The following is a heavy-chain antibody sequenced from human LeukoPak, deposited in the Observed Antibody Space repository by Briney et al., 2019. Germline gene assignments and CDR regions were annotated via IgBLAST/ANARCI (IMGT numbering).Heavy chain of an antibody. Sequence: GGSLRLSCAASGFTFSSYGMHWVRQAPGKGLEWVAFIRYDGSNKYYADSVKGRFTISRDNSKNTLYLQMNSLRAEDTAVYYCAKDKSYYYGSGSYSGFDYWGQGTLVTVSS. CDR3: AKDKSYYYGSGSYSGFDY. D-gene: IGHD3-10*01. CDR1: GFTFSSYG. CDR2: IRYDGSNK. V-gene: IGHV3-30*02. J-gene: IGHJ4*02.